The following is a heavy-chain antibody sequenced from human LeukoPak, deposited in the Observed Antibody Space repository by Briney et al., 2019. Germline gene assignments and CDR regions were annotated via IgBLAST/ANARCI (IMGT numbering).Heavy chain of an antibody. V-gene: IGHV1-18*04. CDR2: ISAYNGNT. CDR1: GYTFTGYY. J-gene: IGHJ3*02. CDR3: ARREGYSYGSFAFDI. Sequence: ASVKVSCKASGYTFTGYYMHWVRQAPGQGLEWMGWISAYNGNTNYAQKLQGRVTMTTDTSTSTAYMELRSLRSDDTAVYYCARREGYSYGSFAFDIWGQGTMVTVSS. D-gene: IGHD5-18*01.